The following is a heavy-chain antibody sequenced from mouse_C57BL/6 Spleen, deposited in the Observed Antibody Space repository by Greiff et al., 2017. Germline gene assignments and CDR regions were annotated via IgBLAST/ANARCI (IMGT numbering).Heavy chain of an antibody. V-gene: IGHV5-6*02. CDR2: ISSGGSYT. CDR3: ARRGYDAMDY. CDR1: GFTFSSYG. J-gene: IGHJ4*01. Sequence: DVKLVESGGDLVKPGGSLKLSCAASGFTFSSYGMPWVRQTPDHRLEWVATISSGGSYTYYPDSVKGRFTISGDNAKNTLYLQMSSLKSEDTAMYYCARRGYDAMDYWGQGTSVTVSA.